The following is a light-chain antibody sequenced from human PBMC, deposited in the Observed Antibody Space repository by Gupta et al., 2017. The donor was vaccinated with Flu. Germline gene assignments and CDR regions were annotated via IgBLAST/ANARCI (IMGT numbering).Light chain of an antibody. CDR1: QSVSSH. CDR2: KTS. V-gene: IGKV1-5*03. J-gene: IGKJ1*01. Sequence: DIPMTQSPSTLAASVGERVTITCRGSQSVSSHLTWYQQKPGKAPTMLIYKTSTLENGVPLRFSGSGSGTEFTLTSSSLQPDDFATYYCQQDNSYWSFGQGTKVEI. CDR3: QQDNSYWS.